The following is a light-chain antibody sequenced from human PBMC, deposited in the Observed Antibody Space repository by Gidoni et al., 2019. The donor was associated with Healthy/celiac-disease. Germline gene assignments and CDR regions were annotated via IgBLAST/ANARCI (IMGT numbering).Light chain of an antibody. CDR1: QFISTW. J-gene: IGKJ1*01. Sequence: DTQMNQSPSTLSASVGDRVTITCRASQFISTWLAWYQHKPGKAPKRLIYKASRLESGVPSRVSSSRSGTEFTLTVSSLQTDDVSTYDCKQYNDYEAFGQGTKVEIK. CDR3: KQYNDYEA. V-gene: IGKV1-5*03. CDR2: KAS.